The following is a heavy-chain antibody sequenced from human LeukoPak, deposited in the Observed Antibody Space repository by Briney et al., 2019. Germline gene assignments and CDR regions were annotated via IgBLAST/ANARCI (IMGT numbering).Heavy chain of an antibody. J-gene: IGHJ3*02. CDR1: GGSISSSSYY. CDR3: ARLRYHDSSGHIDAFDI. CDR2: IYYSGST. V-gene: IGHV4-39*01. D-gene: IGHD3-22*01. Sequence: PSETLSLTCTVSGGSISSSSYYWGWIRQPPGKGLEWIGSIYYSGSTYYNPSLKSRVTISVDTSKNQFSLKLSSVTAADTAVYYCARLRYHDSSGHIDAFDIWGQGTMVTVSS.